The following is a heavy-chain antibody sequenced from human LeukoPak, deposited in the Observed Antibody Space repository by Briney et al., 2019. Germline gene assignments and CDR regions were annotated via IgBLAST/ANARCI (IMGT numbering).Heavy chain of an antibody. CDR2: IYYSGSI. J-gene: IGHJ4*02. CDR3: AREKHRGGLDY. CDR1: GGSISSGGYY. D-gene: IGHD3-10*01. V-gene: IGHV4-31*03. Sequence: SETLSLTCTVSGGSISSGGYYWSWIRQHPGKGLEWIGYIYYSGSIYYNPSLKSRVTISVDTSKNQFSLKLSSVTAADTAVYYCAREKHRGGLDYWGQGTLVTVSS.